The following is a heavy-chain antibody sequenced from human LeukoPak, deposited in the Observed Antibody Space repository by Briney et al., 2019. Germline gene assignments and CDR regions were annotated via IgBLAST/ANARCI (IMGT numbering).Heavy chain of an antibody. J-gene: IGHJ3*02. CDR2: IYYSGST. V-gene: IGHV4-59*01. D-gene: IGHD5-18*01. Sequence: SETLSLTCTVSGGSISSYYWSWIRQPPGKGLKWIGYIYYSGSTNYNPSLKSRVTISVDTSKNQFSLKLSSVTAADTAVYYCARGYSYGTGHDAFDIWGQGTMVTVSS. CDR3: ARGYSYGTGHDAFDI. CDR1: GGSISSYY.